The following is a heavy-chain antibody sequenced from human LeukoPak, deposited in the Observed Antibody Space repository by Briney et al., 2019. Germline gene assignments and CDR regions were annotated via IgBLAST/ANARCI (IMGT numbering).Heavy chain of an antibody. V-gene: IGHV1-24*01. D-gene: IGHD1-26*01. Sequence: GASVKVSCKVSGYTLTELSMHWVRQAPGKGLEWMGGFDPEDGETIYAQKFQGRVTMTEDTSTDTAYMELRSLRSDDTALYYCAKDITYRSSYYGAVNSWGQGTLVTVSS. CDR1: GYTLTELS. J-gene: IGHJ4*02. CDR3: AKDITYRSSYYGAVNS. CDR2: FDPEDGET.